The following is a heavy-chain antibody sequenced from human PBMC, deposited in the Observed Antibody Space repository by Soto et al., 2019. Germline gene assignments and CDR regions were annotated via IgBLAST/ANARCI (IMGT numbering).Heavy chain of an antibody. CDR1: GFTFSTYW. V-gene: IGHV3-7*01. CDR3: VCGGNFFVY. D-gene: IGHD3-16*01. CDR2: INQDGSER. J-gene: IGHJ4*02. Sequence: EVQLVESGGGLVQPGGSLRLPCAASGFTFSTYWMTWVRQPPGKGLEWVASINQDGSERYYVDSVRGRFTISRDNAKNSLYLQMNSLRAEDTAVYYCVCGGNFFVYGGQGTLVTVSP.